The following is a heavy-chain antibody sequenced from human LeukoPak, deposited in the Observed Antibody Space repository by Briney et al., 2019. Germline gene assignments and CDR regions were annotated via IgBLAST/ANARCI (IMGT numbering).Heavy chain of an antibody. CDR2: ISAYSGNT. V-gene: IGHV1-18*01. J-gene: IGHJ6*03. CDR1: GYTLRSYG. CDR3: ARGPIIDIVIVPAADDYYYMDV. D-gene: IGHD2-2*01. Sequence: ASVKVSCKASGYTLRSYGITWVRQAPGQGLERMGWISAYSGNTKYPQKLQGRVTMTTDTSTSTAYMELRSLRSDDTAVYYCARGPIIDIVIVPAADDYYYMDVWGKGTTVTVSS.